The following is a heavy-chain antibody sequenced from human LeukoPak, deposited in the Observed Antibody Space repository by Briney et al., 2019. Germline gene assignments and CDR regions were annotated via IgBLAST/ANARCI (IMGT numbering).Heavy chain of an antibody. J-gene: IGHJ4*02. CDR1: GYTFTGYY. V-gene: IGHV1-2*02. CDR3: ASDRLRGYSGYDFDY. CDR2: INPNSSGT. D-gene: IGHD5-12*01. Sequence: ASVKVSCKASGYTFTGYYMHWVRQAPGQGLEWMGWINPNSSGTNYAQKFQGRVTMTRDTSISTAYIELSRLRSDDTAVYYCASDRLRGYSGYDFDYWGQGTLVTVSS.